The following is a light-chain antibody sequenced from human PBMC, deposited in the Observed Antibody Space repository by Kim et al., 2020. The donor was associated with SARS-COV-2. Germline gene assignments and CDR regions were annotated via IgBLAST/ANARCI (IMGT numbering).Light chain of an antibody. CDR2: DVS. CDR3: CSDADRSTYCV. V-gene: IGLV2-11*01. J-gene: IGLJ1*01. Sequence: QSALTQPRSVSGSPGQSVTISCTGTSSDVGAYNRVSWYQQHPGKAPKLMIYDVSVRPSGVPDRFSGSKSGNTASLTISGLQAEDDADYYCCSDADRSTYCVFGGGTKVTVL. CDR1: SSDVGAYNR.